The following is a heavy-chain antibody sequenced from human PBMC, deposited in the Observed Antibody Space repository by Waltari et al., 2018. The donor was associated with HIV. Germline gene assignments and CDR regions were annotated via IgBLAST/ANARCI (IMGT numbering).Heavy chain of an antibody. J-gene: IGHJ3*02. CDR3: ARIPQYNYGSGTYRAAFDI. D-gene: IGHD3-10*01. CDR2: IYPGDSDT. V-gene: IGHV5-51*03. Sequence: EVQLVQSGAEVKKPGESLKISCKGSGYSFTTYWIAWVRQMPGKGLEWMGIIYPGDSDTRYSPSFQGQVTISADKSISTAYLQWSSLKASDTAMYYCARIPQYNYGSGTYRAAFDIWGQGTMVTVSS. CDR1: GYSFTTYW.